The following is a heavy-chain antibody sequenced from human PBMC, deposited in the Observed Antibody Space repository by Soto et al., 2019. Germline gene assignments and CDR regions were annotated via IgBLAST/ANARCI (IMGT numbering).Heavy chain of an antibody. D-gene: IGHD4-17*01. CDR3: ARDRMSVTKRGFDP. Sequence: QVQLVQSGAEVKEPGSSVKVSCKASGGTFSSYAISWVRQAPGQGLEWMGGIIPMFGTAKYAQKVQGRVTITADESSSTAYMELTSLRAENTAVYFCARDRMSVTKRGFDPWGQGTLVTVSS. CDR2: IIPMFGTA. J-gene: IGHJ5*02. V-gene: IGHV1-69*01. CDR1: GGTFSSYA.